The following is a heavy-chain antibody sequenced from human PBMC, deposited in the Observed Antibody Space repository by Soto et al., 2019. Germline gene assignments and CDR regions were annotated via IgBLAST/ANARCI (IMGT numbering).Heavy chain of an antibody. CDR2: ISAGGTTI. CDR3: VKENCTGGTCFDAFDL. Sequence: EAELVESGGGLVQPGGSLTLSCAASGFIFSDYEVDWVRQAPGRGPEWISYISAGGTTIYYAASVKGRFTISRDDAKQLLYLHMNNVTVDDTAIYFCVKENCTGGTCFDAFDLWGQGTVVTVSP. CDR1: GFIFSDYE. J-gene: IGHJ3*01. D-gene: IGHD2-8*02. V-gene: IGHV3-48*03.